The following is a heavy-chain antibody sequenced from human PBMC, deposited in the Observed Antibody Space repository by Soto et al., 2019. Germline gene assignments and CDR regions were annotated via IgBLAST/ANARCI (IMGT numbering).Heavy chain of an antibody. D-gene: IGHD3-3*01. CDR1: GYTFTSYY. V-gene: IGHV1-46*03. J-gene: IGHJ4*02. CDR2: INPSGGST. Sequence: QVQLVQSGAEVKKPGASVKVSCKASGYTFTSYYMHWVRQAPGQGLEWMGIINPSGGSTSYAQKFQGRVTMTRDTSTSTVYMELSSLRSEDTAVYYCAIKIFTQDFDYWGQGTLVTVSS. CDR3: AIKIFTQDFDY.